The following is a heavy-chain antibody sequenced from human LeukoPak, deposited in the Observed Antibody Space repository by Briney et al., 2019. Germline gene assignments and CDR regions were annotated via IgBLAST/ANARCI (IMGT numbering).Heavy chain of an antibody. CDR2: IYHSGST. V-gene: IGHV4-30-2*01. D-gene: IGHD5-12*01. J-gene: IGHJ4*02. CDR1: GGSISSGGYS. Sequence: SETLSLTCAVSGGSISSGGYSWSWIRQPPGKGLEWIRYIYHSGSTYYNPSLKSRVTISVDRSKNQFSLKLSSVTAADTAVYYCARGEGGYDSPFDYWGQGTLVTVSS. CDR3: ARGEGGYDSPFDY.